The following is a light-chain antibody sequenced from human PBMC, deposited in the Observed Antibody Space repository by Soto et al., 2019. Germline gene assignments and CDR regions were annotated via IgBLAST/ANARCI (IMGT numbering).Light chain of an antibody. CDR3: QQYDNWPPLT. CDR2: GAS. CDR1: QSVRSH. V-gene: IGKV3-15*01. J-gene: IGKJ4*02. Sequence: EVVMTQSPATLSVSPGERVTLSCRASQSVRSHLAWSLQKPGQAPRLLIYGASTRATGIPARFSGSGSGTEFTLTISSLQSEDFAVYYCQQYDNWPPLTFGGGTKVEIK.